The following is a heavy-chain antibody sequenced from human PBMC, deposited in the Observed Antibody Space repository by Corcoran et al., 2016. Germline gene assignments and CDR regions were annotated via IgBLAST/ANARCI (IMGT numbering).Heavy chain of an antibody. CDR2: ISGSGGST. D-gene: IGHD2-2*01. CDR1: GFTFSNYA. Sequence: EVQLLESGGDLVQPGGSLTVSCAASGFTFSNYAMSWVRQAPGKGLAWVSGISGSGGSTSYADSVKGRFTVSRDNSKNTLYLQMNSLRAEDTAVYSCAKVGDCSSSTCYRKSYFDYWGQGILVTVSS. J-gene: IGHJ4*02. V-gene: IGHV3-23*01. CDR3: AKVGDCSSSTCYRKSYFDY.